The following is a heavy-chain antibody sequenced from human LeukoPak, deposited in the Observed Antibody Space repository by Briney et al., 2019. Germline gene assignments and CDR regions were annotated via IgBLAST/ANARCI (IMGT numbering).Heavy chain of an antibody. D-gene: IGHD2-2*03. J-gene: IGHJ5*02. CDR2: IWYDGSNK. Sequence: GGSLRLSCAASGFTFSSYGMPWVRQAPGKGLEWVAVIWYDGSNKYYADSVKGRFTISRDNSKNTLYLQMNSLRAEDTAVYYCAKDPGYCSSTSCYKTKNWFDPWGQGTLVTVSS. CDR3: AKDPGYCSSTSCYKTKNWFDP. V-gene: IGHV3-33*06. CDR1: GFTFSSYG.